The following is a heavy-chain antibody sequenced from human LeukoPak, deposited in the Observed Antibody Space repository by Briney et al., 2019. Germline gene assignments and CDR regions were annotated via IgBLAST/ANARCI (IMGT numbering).Heavy chain of an antibody. J-gene: IGHJ4*02. CDR2: IRYDGSNK. CDR3: ATEPTRPGYFDY. Sequence: HPGGSLRLSCAASGFTFSSYGMHWVRQAPGKGLEWVAFIRYDGSNKYYADSVKGRFTISRDNSKNTLYLQMNSLRAEDTAVYYCATEPTRPGYFDYWGQGTLATVSS. D-gene: IGHD1-14*01. V-gene: IGHV3-30*02. CDR1: GFTFSSYG.